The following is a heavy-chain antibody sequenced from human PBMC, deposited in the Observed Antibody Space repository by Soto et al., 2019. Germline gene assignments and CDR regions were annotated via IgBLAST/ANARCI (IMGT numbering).Heavy chain of an antibody. CDR3: ARVPTTVTFYGMDV. D-gene: IGHD4-17*01. J-gene: IGHJ6*02. Sequence: EVQLVESGGGLVKPGGSLRLSCAASGFTFSSYSMNWVRQAPGKGLEWVSSISSSSSYIYYADSVKGRFTISRDNAKNSLYLQMNSLRAEDTAVYYCARVPTTVTFYGMDVWGQGTTVTVSS. CDR2: ISSSSSYI. CDR1: GFTFSSYS. V-gene: IGHV3-21*01.